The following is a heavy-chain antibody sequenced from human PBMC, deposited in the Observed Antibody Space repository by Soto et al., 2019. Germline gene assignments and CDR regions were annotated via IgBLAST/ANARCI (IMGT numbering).Heavy chain of an antibody. Sequence: LRLSCAASGFTFDDYAMHWVRQAPGKGLEWVSGISWNSGSIGYADSVKGRFTISRDNAKNSLYLQMNSLRAEDTALYYCAKDPYSGSYPPHYFDYWGQGTLVTVSS. CDR2: ISWNSGSI. CDR3: AKDPYSGSYPPHYFDY. V-gene: IGHV3-9*01. D-gene: IGHD1-26*01. J-gene: IGHJ4*02. CDR1: GFTFDDYA.